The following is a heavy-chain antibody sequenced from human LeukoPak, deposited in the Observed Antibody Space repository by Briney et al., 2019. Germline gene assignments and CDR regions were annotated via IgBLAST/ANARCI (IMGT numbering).Heavy chain of an antibody. D-gene: IGHD6-13*01. CDR3: ARSPPPKTGYSSSPLPYGMDV. J-gene: IGHJ6*02. CDR1: GYTFTSYY. CDR2: INPSGGST. Sequence: GASVKVSCKASGYTFTSYYMHWVRQAPGQGLEWMGIINPSGGSTSYAQRFQGRVTMTRDTSTSTVYMELSSLRSEDTAVYYCARSPPPKTGYSSSPLPYGMDVWGQGPRSPSP. V-gene: IGHV1-46*01.